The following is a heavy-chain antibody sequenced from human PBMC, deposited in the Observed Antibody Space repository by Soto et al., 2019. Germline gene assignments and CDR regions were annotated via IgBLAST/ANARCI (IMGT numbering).Heavy chain of an antibody. Sequence: QVRLVESGGDLVQPGRSLRLSCAASGFTFGSYGMHWVRQPPGKGLEWVAMISYDGRHQYYADSVKGRFTISRDNFKDTLYLQMNGLTPEDTAIYFCARELDIPPDYYFDYWGQGNLVTVSS. CDR1: GFTFGSYG. V-gene: IGHV3-30*03. D-gene: IGHD5-12*01. J-gene: IGHJ4*02. CDR3: ARELDIPPDYYFDY. CDR2: ISYDGRHQ.